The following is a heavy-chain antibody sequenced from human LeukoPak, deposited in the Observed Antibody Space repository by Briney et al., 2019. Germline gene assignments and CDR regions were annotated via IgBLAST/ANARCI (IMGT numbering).Heavy chain of an antibody. CDR1: GYTFTGYY. V-gene: IGHV1-2*02. J-gene: IGHJ4*02. Sequence: GASVKVSCKASGYTFTGYYMHWVRQAPGQGLEWMGWINPNSGGTNYAQKFQGRVTMTRDTSISTAYMELSRLRSGDTAVYYCARGRYYGSGSYYKAFDYWGQGTLVTVSS. D-gene: IGHD3-10*01. CDR3: ARGRYYGSGSYYKAFDY. CDR2: INPNSGGT.